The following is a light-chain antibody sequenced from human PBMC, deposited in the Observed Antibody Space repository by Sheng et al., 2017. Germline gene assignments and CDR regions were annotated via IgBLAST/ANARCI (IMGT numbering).Light chain of an antibody. V-gene: IGKV3-15*01. CDR1: QGVSSN. J-gene: IGKJ3*01. CDR2: DAS. Sequence: TVMTQSPGTLSVSPGERATLSCRASQGVSSNLAWYQQKPGQAPRLLIYDASTRATGVPVRFSGSGSETEFTLTISSLQSEDSADYYCQQYNNWPPFTFGPGTKVDIK. CDR3: QQYNNWPPFT.